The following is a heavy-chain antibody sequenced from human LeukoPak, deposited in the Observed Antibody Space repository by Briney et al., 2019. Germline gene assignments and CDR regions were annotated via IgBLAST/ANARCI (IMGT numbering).Heavy chain of an antibody. CDR3: ARCRGVIRRGWFDY. CDR2: IYYGGST. D-gene: IGHD3-10*01. CDR1: GGSISSSSYY. J-gene: IGHJ4*02. V-gene: IGHV4-39*01. Sequence: SETLSLTCTVSGGSISSSSYYWGWIRQPPGKGLEWIGSIYYGGSTYYNPSLKSRVTISVDTSKNQFSLKLSSVTAADTAVYYCARCRGVIRRGWFDYWGQGTLVTVSS.